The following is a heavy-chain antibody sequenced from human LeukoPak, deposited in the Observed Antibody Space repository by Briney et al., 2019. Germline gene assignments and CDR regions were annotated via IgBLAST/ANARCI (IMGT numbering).Heavy chain of an antibody. CDR2: INADNGNT. Sequence: ASVKVSCKASGYTFINYAMHWVRQAPGQRLEWMGWINADNGNTKYSQKFQGRVTITRDTSASTVYMELSSLRSEDTAVYYCARDLDSSREDVWGQGTTVTVSS. CDR3: ARDLDSSREDV. J-gene: IGHJ6*02. D-gene: IGHD3-22*01. V-gene: IGHV1-3*01. CDR1: GYTFINYA.